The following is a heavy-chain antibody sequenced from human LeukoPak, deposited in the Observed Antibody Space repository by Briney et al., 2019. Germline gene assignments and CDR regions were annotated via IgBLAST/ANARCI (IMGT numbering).Heavy chain of an antibody. V-gene: IGHV4-39*01. CDR2: IYYSGST. J-gene: IGHJ6*02. Sequence: SETLSLTCTVSGGSISSSSYYWGWIRQPPGKGLEWIGSIYYSGSTHYNPSLKSRVTISVDTSKNQFSLKLSSVTAADTAVYYCARSRRDIVVVPAASHYGMDVWGQGTTVTVSS. CDR1: GGSISSSSYY. CDR3: ARSRRDIVVVPAASHYGMDV. D-gene: IGHD2-2*01.